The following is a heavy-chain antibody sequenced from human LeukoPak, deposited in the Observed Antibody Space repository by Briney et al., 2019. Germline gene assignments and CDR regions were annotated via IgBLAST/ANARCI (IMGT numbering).Heavy chain of an antibody. J-gene: IGHJ4*02. V-gene: IGHV3-9*03. CDR1: GFTFDDYA. CDR3: ARDMSRGGFDY. Sequence: GGSLRLSCAASGFTFDDYAMPWVRQAPGKGLEWVSGISWNSGSIGYADSVKGRFTISRDNAKNSLYLQMNSLRAEDMALYYCARDMSRGGFDYWGQGTLVTVSS. CDR2: ISWNSGSI. D-gene: IGHD3-16*01.